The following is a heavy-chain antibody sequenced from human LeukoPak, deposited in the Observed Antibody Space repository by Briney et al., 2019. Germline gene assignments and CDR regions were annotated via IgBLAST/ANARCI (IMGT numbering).Heavy chain of an antibody. CDR1: GGSISSYY. CDR2: IYYSGST. V-gene: IGHV4-59*01. J-gene: IGHJ6*03. CDR3: ARTDPRDYYYYYMDV. Sequence: SETLSLTCTVSGGSISSYYSSWIRQPPGKGLEWIGYIYYSGSTNYNPSLKSRVTISVDTSKNQFSLKLSSVTAADTAVYYCARTDPRDYYYYYMDVWGKGTTVTVSS.